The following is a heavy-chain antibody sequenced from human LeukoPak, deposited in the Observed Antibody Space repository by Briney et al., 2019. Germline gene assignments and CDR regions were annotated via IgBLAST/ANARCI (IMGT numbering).Heavy chain of an antibody. Sequence: ASVRVSCKASGYTFTNYGITWVRQAPGQGLEWMGWINAYTGYTGQTNYVQKLRGRVTMTIDTSTSTAYMELRRLRSGDTAVYYCARDWGSIKVISDYWGQGTLVTVSS. D-gene: IGHD3-16*01. CDR2: INAYTGYTGQT. CDR1: GYTFTNYG. CDR3: ARDWGSIKVISDY. V-gene: IGHV1-18*04. J-gene: IGHJ4*02.